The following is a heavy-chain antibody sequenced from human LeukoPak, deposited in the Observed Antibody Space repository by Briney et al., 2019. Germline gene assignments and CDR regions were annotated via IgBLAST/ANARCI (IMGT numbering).Heavy chain of an antibody. V-gene: IGHV4-39*07. CDR2: IYYSGST. CDR1: GGSISTSNNY. D-gene: IGHD3-10*01. Sequence: SETLSLTCSVSGGSISTSNNYWGWIRQPSGKGLEWIGSIYYSGSTYYNPSLKSRVTISVDTSKNQFSLKLSSVAAADTAVYYCARDFASGDRSVDYWGQGTLVTVSS. J-gene: IGHJ4*02. CDR3: ARDFASGDRSVDY.